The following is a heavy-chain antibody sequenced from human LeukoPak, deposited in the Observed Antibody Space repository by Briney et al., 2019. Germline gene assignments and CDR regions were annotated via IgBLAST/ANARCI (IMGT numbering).Heavy chain of an antibody. J-gene: IGHJ4*02. CDR2: ISIDGGDT. Sequence: GGSLRFSCAASGFSFSSNWMHWVRQAPGKGLVWVSRISIDGGDTVYADSVKGRFTVSRDNAKDTLYLQMNSLRVEDTAVYYCARGPHYAAGSFDYWGQETLVTVSS. CDR3: ARGPHYAAGSFDY. V-gene: IGHV3-74*01. CDR1: GFSFSSNW. D-gene: IGHD3-10*01.